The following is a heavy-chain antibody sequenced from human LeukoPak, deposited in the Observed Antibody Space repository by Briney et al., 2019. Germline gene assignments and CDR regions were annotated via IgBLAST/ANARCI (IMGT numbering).Heavy chain of an antibody. D-gene: IGHD6-19*01. V-gene: IGHV3-30*04. CDR1: GFTFSNYA. CDR2: ISYDGSNK. CDR3: ARDRVAVVGHQYFQH. Sequence: GGSLRLSCAASGFTFSNYAMHWVRQAPGKGLEWVAVISYDGSNKYYADSVKGRFTISRDNSKNTLYLQMNSLRAEDTAVYYCARDRVAVVGHQYFQHWGQGTLVTVSS. J-gene: IGHJ1*01.